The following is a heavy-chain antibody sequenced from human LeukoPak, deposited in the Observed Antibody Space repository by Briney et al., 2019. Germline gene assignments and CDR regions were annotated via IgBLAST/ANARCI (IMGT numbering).Heavy chain of an antibody. Sequence: ASVKVSYKPSVGTFITYAIIRVRQAPGQGLEWMGRIIPILGIANYAQKFQGRVTITADKSTSTAYMELSSLRSEDTAVYYCARGLAVAPDWFERCGEGTLVTVSS. CDR2: IIPILGIA. J-gene: IGHJ5*02. CDR3: ARGLAVAPDWFER. V-gene: IGHV1-69*04. D-gene: IGHD6-19*01. CDR1: VGTFITYA.